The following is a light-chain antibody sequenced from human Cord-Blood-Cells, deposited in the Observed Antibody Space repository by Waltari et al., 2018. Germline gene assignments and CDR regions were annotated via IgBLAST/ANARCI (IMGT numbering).Light chain of an antibody. J-gene: IGLJ1*01. CDR1: SSDVGGSNY. Sequence: QSALTQPPSAPGSPGQSVPIPCTAPSSDVGGSNYVSWYQQHPGKAPKLMIYEVSKRPSGVPDRFSGSKSGNTASLTVSGLQAEDEADYYCSSYAGSNNYVFGTGTKVTVL. CDR2: EVS. V-gene: IGLV2-8*01. CDR3: SSYAGSNNYV.